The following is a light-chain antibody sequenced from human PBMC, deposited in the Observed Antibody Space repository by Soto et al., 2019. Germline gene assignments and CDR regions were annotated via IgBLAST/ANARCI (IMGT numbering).Light chain of an antibody. V-gene: IGKV1-6*01. Sequence: AIRMTQSPSSLSASVGDRVTITCWASQAIRNDLGWYQQKPGKAPKLLVYAASSLQSGAPSRLRGSGYGTDLTITISSMQTEDFETYYCLQDYNYPRTFGQGTQVDI. CDR3: LQDYNYPRT. CDR2: AAS. J-gene: IGKJ1*01. CDR1: QAIRND.